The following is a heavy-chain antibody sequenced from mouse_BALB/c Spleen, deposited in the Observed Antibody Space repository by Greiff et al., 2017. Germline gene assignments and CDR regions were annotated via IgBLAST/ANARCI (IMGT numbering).Heavy chain of an antibody. D-gene: IGHD2-2*01. V-gene: IGHV5-12-1*01. CDR3: ARLGYDVWESWFAY. CDR2: ISSGGGST. J-gene: IGHJ3*01. Sequence: EVQLVESGGGLVKPGGSLKLSCAASGFAFSSYDMSWVRQTPEKRLEWVAYISSGGGSTYYPDTVKGRFTISRDNAKNTLYLQMSSLKSEDTAMYYCARLGYDVWESWFAYWGQGTLVTVSA. CDR1: GFAFSSYD.